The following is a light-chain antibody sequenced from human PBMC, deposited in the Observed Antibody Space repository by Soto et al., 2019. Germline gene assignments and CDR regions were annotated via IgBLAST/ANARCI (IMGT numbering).Light chain of an antibody. J-gene: IGLJ2*01. CDR2: DVS. V-gene: IGLV2-14*01. CDR3: SSYTSSSPLHVV. Sequence: QSALTQPASVSGSPGQSITISCTGTSSDVGAYKYVSWYQQHPGKAPKLMIYDVSNRPSGVSNRFSGSKSGNTASLTISGLQAEDEADYYCSSYTSSSPLHVVFGGGTKLTVL. CDR1: SSDVGAYKY.